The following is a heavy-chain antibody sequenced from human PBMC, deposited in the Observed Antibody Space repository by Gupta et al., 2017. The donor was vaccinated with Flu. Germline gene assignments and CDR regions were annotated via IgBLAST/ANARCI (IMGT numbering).Heavy chain of an antibody. J-gene: IGHJ4*02. CDR3: AKVERYYEMLTGYKDPHTFDH. CDR2: ITYDGDNS. D-gene: IGHD3-9*01. Sequence: QVHLVESVGGVVQPGTSLRVSCSASGFIFRSFSMLEVRQAPAYRREWLSFITYDGDNSYYADSVKGRFTISRDNSKNTLYLQMSSLRAEDTAVYYCAKVERYYEMLTGYKDPHTFDHWGQGTLVIVSS. V-gene: IGHV3-30*18. CDR1: GFIFRSFS.